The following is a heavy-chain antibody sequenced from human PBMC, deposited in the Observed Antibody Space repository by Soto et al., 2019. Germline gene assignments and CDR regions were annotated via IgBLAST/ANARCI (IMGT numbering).Heavy chain of an antibody. V-gene: IGHV4-30-4*01. CDR3: ALIKDCSRTDCYLASFDP. Sequence: SETLSLTCTVSGGSINTINNYWSWIRQPPGKGLEWIGFISYSGSTYYNPSLMSRLTISLDTSTNRFSLKLTSVTAADTAVYYCALIKDCSRTDCYLASFDPWGQGTLVTVSS. CDR1: GGSINTINNY. CDR2: ISYSGST. J-gene: IGHJ5*02. D-gene: IGHD2-2*01.